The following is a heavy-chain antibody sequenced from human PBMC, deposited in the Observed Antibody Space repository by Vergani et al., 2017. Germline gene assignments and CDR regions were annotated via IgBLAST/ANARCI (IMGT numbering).Heavy chain of an antibody. CDR3: ARCYRGRGDFDY. V-gene: IGHV4-34*01. CDR2: INHSGST. D-gene: IGHD1-26*01. Sequence: QVQLQQWGAGLLKPSETLSLTCAVYGGSFSGYYWSWIRQPPGKGLEWIGEINHSGSTNYNPSLKSRVTISVDTSKNQFSLKLRSVTAADTAVYYCARCYRGRGDFDYWGQGTLGTVSS. CDR1: GGSFSGYY. J-gene: IGHJ4*02.